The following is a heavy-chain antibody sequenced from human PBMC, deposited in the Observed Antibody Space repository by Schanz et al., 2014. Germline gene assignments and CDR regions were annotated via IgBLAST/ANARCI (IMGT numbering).Heavy chain of an antibody. CDR3: TKWANEGGGGYCHFDL. CDR1: GFTFSNYG. Sequence: QVQLVESGGGVVQPGGSLRLSCAASGFTFSNYGIHWVRQAPGKGLEWVAVIYYDGGIRFFSDSVRGRVTISRDNSNNMVYLQMNSLRAEDTAIYYCTKWANEGGGGYCHFDLWGQGTLVTVSS. V-gene: IGHV3-33*06. J-gene: IGHJ4*02. CDR2: IYYDGGIR. D-gene: IGHD2-21*01.